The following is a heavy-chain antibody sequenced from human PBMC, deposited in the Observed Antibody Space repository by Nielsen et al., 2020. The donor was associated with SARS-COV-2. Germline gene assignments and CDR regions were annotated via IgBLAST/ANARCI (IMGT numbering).Heavy chain of an antibody. CDR2: ISAYNGNT. CDR3: AGKNELVGATDGYYYYGMDV. J-gene: IGHJ6*02. V-gene: IGHV1-18*01. Sequence: ASVKVSCKASGYTFTSYGISWVRQAPGQGLEWMGWISAYNGNTNYAQKLQGRVTMTTDTSTSTAYMELRSLRSDDTAVYYCAGKNELVGATDGYYYYGMDVWGQGTTVTVSS. D-gene: IGHD1-26*01. CDR1: GYTFTSYG.